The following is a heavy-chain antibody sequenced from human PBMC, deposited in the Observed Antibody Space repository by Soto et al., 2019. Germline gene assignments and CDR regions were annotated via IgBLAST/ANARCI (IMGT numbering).Heavy chain of an antibody. CDR1: GFTFRDHA. CDR2: IWNDGSNK. Sequence: GGSLRLSCAASGFTFRDHAMHWVRQAPGKGREWLAIIWNDGSNKFYAGSVQGRFTISRDNSKSTVYLQMNTLSAEDTAVYYCARALFPDVDIYAMDVWGQGAAVTVSS. J-gene: IGHJ6*02. CDR3: ARALFPDVDIYAMDV. D-gene: IGHD5-12*01. V-gene: IGHV3-33*01.